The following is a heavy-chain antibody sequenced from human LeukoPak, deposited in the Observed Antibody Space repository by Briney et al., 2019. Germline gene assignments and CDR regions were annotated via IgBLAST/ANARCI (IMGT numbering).Heavy chain of an antibody. V-gene: IGHV4-39*01. CDR2: IYDSGST. J-gene: IGHJ4*02. CDR1: GGSISSSSYY. CDR3: ARHPSYYDFWSGYYKPDSDFDY. Sequence: TSETLSLTCTVSGGSISSSSYYWGWIRQPPGKGLEWFGSIYDSGSTYYNPSLKSRVTISVDTSKNQFSLKLSSVTAADTAVYYCARHPSYYDFWSGYYKPDSDFDYWGQGTLVTVSS. D-gene: IGHD3-3*01.